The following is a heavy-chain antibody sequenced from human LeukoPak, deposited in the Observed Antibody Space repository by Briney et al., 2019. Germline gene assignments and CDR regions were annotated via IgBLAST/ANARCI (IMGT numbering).Heavy chain of an antibody. CDR2: ITGSGGAT. V-gene: IGHV3-23*01. J-gene: IGHJ4*02. CDR1: GFGFSGSA. CDR3: AKQMSTVTFTPFDY. D-gene: IGHD3-16*01. Sequence: PGRCLRLSCAASGFGFSGSAMSWVRPAPGKGLEWVSAITGSGGATFYADSVKGRFTISRDNAKNMLYLQMNSLRTEDTAVYYCAKQMSTVTFTPFDYWGQGTLVTVSS.